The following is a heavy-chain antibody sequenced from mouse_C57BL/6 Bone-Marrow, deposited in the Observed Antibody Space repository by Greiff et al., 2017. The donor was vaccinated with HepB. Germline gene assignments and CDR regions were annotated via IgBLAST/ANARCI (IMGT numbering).Heavy chain of an antibody. CDR3: ARYEYEEYYAMDY. CDR2: IYPRDGST. J-gene: IGHJ4*01. D-gene: IGHD2-14*01. CDR1: GYTFTDHT. V-gene: IGHV1-78*01. Sequence: VKLMESDAELVKPGASVKISCKVSGYTFTDHTIHWMKQRPEQGLEWIGYIYPRDGSTKYNEKFKGKATLTADKSSSTAYMQLNSLTSEDSAVYFCARYEYEEYYAMDYWGQGTSVTVSS.